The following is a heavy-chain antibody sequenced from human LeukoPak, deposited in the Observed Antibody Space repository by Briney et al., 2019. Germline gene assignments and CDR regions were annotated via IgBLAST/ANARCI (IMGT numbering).Heavy chain of an antibody. CDR2: IYYSGST. CDR1: GGSISSSSYY. CDR3: ATTEAGRGEIYYFDY. V-gene: IGHV4-39*01. D-gene: IGHD6-19*01. J-gene: IGHJ4*02. Sequence: SETLSLTCTVSGGSISSSSYYWGWIRQPPGKGLEWIGSIYYSGSTYYNPSLKSRVTISVDTPKNQFSLKLSSVTAADTAVYYCATTEAGRGEIYYFDYWGQGTLVTVSS.